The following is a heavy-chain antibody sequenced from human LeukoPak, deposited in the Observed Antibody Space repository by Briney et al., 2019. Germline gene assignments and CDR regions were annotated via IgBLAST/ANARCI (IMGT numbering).Heavy chain of an antibody. CDR3: ARESLYDSSGYYYYAFDI. CDR1: GFTFSSYA. D-gene: IGHD3-22*01. CDR2: IYSGGST. Sequence: GGSLRLSCAASGFTFSSYAMSWVRQAPGKGLEWVSVIYSGGSTYYADSVKGRFTISRHNSKNTLYLQMNSLRAEDTAVYYCARESLYDSSGYYYYAFDIWGQGTMVTVSS. V-gene: IGHV3-53*04. J-gene: IGHJ3*02.